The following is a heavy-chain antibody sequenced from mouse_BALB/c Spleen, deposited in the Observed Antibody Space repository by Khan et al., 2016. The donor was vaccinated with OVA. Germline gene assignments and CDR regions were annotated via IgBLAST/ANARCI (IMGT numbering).Heavy chain of an antibody. Sequence: QVQLQESGPGLVAPSQSLSITCSVSGFALTSSGVSWIRQPPGKGLEWLGIIWGDGSTNFHSALRSRLSISKDNSKSQVFLKLTSLLTADTATYSGARFIYPGCDRYAMDYWGQGTSVTVSS. V-gene: IGHV2-3*01. D-gene: IGHD2-2*01. CDR3: ARFIYPGCDRYAMDY. J-gene: IGHJ4*01. CDR2: IWGDGST. CDR1: GFALTSSG.